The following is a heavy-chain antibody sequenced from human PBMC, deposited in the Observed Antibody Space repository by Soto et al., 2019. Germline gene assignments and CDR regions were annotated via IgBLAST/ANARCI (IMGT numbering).Heavy chain of an antibody. Sequence: GASVKVSCSASGFTFTSSAVQWVRQARGQRLEWIGWIVVGSGNTNYAQKFQERVTITRDMSTSTAYMELSSLRSEDTAVYYCAAIRNYDYYYYGMDVWGQGTTVTVSS. D-gene: IGHD1-7*01. CDR2: IVVGSGNT. CDR1: GFTFTSSA. CDR3: AAIRNYDYYYYGMDV. J-gene: IGHJ6*02. V-gene: IGHV1-58*01.